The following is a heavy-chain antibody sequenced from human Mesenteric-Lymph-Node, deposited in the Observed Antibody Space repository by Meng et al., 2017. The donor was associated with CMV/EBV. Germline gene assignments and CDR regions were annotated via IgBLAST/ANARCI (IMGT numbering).Heavy chain of an antibody. CDR2: IKEDGSEK. Sequence: GESLKISCGVSGFTFNTYWMSWVRQAPGKGLEWVANIKEDGSEKHYVDSVKGRFTISRDNAENSVYLQMNSLRAEDTAVYYCAREAQYNDFWSGYLYSFDYWGQGTLVTVSS. CDR1: GFTFNTYW. CDR3: AREAQYNDFWSGYLYSFDY. J-gene: IGHJ4*02. V-gene: IGHV3-7*01. D-gene: IGHD3-3*01.